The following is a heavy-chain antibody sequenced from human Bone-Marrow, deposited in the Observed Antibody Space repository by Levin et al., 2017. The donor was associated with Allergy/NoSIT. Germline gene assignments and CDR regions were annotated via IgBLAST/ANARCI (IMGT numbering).Heavy chain of an antibody. V-gene: IGHV1-3*01. CDR1: GYSFTSHA. D-gene: IGHD2-2*02. J-gene: IGHJ3*01. CDR2: IKPANGNT. CDR3: AKYCSDTSCYTFDV. Sequence: VSVKVSCKSSGYSFTSHAMHWMRQAPGQRLEWMGWIKPANGNTKYSEKFQGRVTITSDTSATTTYMELTSLTSEDTAVYYCAKYCSDTSCYTFDVWGQGTMVTVSS.